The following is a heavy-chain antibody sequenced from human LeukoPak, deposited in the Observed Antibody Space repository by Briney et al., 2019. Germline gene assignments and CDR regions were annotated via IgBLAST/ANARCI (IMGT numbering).Heavy chain of an antibody. J-gene: IGHJ4*02. V-gene: IGHV3-15*01. CDR1: GFTFSNAW. CDR2: IKSNTDGGSR. D-gene: IGHD2-15*01. CDR3: TLVGCSGGSCFSGHY. Sequence: GGSLRLSCAASGFTFSNAWMSWVRQAPGKGLEWVGRIKSNTDGGSRDYAAPVKGRFIISRDDSKNTLFLEMNSLKTEDTAVYYCTLVGCSGGSCFSGHYWGQGTLVTVSS.